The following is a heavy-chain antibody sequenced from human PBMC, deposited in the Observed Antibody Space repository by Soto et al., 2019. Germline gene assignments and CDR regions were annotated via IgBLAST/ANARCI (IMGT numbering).Heavy chain of an antibody. CDR1: GFTFTSSA. V-gene: IGHV1-58*01. J-gene: IGHJ4*02. D-gene: IGHD3-22*01. CDR2: IVVGSGNT. CDR3: AASSGAYYDSSGYYQFDY. Sequence: ASVKVSCKASGFTFTSSAVQWVRQARGQRLEWIGWIVVGSGNTNYAQKFQERVTITRDMSTSTAYMELSSLRSEDTAMYYCAASSGAYYDSSGYYQFDYWGQGTLVTVSS.